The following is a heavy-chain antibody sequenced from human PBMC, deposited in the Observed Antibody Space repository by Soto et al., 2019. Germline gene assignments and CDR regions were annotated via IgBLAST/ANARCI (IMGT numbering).Heavy chain of an antibody. J-gene: IGHJ4*02. V-gene: IGHV4-59*01. CDR1: GASITQYY. D-gene: IGHD6-13*01. CDR2: VSSTGST. Sequence: SETLSLTCTVSGASITQYYWNWIRQSPGKGLEWIVSVSSTGSTVYNPSLTSRVTVSLDTSKNQFSLTLNSVTAADTAVYHCERGGRSPYHNQEFDFWGQGTLVTVSS. CDR3: ERGGRSPYHNQEFDF.